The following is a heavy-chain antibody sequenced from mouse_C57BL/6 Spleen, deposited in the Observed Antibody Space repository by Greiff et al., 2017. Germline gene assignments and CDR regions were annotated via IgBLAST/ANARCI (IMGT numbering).Heavy chain of an antibody. V-gene: IGHV1-22*01. CDR3: ARVARRNYDYDNWFAY. CDR1: GYTFTDYN. CDR2: INPNNGGT. J-gene: IGHJ3*01. Sequence: EVQLQQSGPELVKPGASVKMSCKASGYTFTDYNMHWVKQSHGKSLEWIGYINPNNGGTSYNQKFKGKATLTVNKSSSTAYMELRSLTSEDSAVYYCARVARRNYDYDNWFAYWGQGTLVTVSA. D-gene: IGHD2-4*01.